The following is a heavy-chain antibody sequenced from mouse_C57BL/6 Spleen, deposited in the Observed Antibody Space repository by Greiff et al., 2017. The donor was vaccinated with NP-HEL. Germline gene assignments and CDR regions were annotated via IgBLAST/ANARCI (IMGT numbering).Heavy chain of an antibody. J-gene: IGHJ2*01. V-gene: IGHV5-16*01. Sequence: EVKLVESEGGLVQPGSSMKLSCTASGFTFSDYYMGWVRQVPEKGLEWVANINYDGSSTYYMDTLKSRFIFSKDNAMNILYLQMSSLKSEDTATYSCPRGARYFDYWGQGTTLTVSS. CDR3: PRGARYFDY. CDR2: INYDGSST. CDR1: GFTFSDYY.